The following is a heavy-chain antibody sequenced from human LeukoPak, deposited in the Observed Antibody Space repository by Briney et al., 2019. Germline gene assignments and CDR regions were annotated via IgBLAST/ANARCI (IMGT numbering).Heavy chain of an antibody. D-gene: IGHD2-21*01. CDR3: ATYFRGDFDY. V-gene: IGHV3-23*01. J-gene: IGHJ4*02. CDR1: GFTFSSYW. CDR2: VSGGGGST. Sequence: GGSLRLSCAASGFTFSSYWMSWVRQAPGKGLEWVSSVSGGGGSTWYADSVKGRFTVSRDNSKNTLFPEMNSLRAEDTALYYCATYFRGDFDYWGQGTLVTVSS.